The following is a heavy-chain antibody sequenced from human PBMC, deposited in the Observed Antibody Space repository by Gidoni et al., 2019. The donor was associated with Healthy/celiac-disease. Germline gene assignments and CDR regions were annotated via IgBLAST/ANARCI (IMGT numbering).Heavy chain of an antibody. V-gene: IGHV3-7*05. CDR1: GFTFRSYW. CDR2: IKQDGSEK. D-gene: IGHD4-17*01. J-gene: IGHJ2*01. Sequence: EVQLVESGGGLVQPGGSLRLSCAASGFTFRSYWLSWVRQAPGKGLEWVANIKQDGSEKYYVDSVKGRFTISRDNAKNSLYLQMNSLRAEDTAVYYCARDGGTHVTVTTHPRWYFDLWGRGTLVTVSS. CDR3: ARDGGTHVTVTTHPRWYFDL.